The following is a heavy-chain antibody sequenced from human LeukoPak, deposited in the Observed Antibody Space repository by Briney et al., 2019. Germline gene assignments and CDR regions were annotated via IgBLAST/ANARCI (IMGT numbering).Heavy chain of an antibody. Sequence: ASVKVSCKASGGTFSSYAISWVRQAPGQGLEWMGGIIPIFGTANYAQKFRGRVTITTDESTSTAYTELSSLRSEDTAVYYCAREKDKYCSSTSCSTRGDTLDYWGQGTLVTVSS. CDR1: GGTFSSYA. J-gene: IGHJ4*02. CDR2: IIPIFGTA. V-gene: IGHV1-69*05. D-gene: IGHD2-2*01. CDR3: AREKDKYCSSTSCSTRGDTLDY.